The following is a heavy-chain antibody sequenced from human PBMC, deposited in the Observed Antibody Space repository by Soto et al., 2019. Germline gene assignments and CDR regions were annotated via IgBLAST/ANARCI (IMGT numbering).Heavy chain of an antibody. CDR2: IWYDGSNK. J-gene: IGHJ5*02. Sequence: QVQLVESGGGVVQPGRSLRLSCAASGFTFSSYGMHWVRQAPGKGLEWVAVIWYDGSNKYYADSVKGRFTISRDNSKSMLDLQVNSLRAEDTAVYYCARERDDYMTSWGQGALVTVSA. D-gene: IGHD4-4*01. V-gene: IGHV3-33*01. CDR1: GFTFSSYG. CDR3: ARERDDYMTS.